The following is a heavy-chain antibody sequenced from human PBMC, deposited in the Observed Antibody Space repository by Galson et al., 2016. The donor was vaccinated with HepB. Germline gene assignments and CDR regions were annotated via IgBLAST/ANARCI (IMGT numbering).Heavy chain of an antibody. CDR2: ISTTGRTM. V-gene: IGHV3-48*03. D-gene: IGHD6-19*01. CDR1: GFTFSSYE. CDR3: ARGDSTGWDYLDS. J-gene: IGHJ4*02. Sequence: SLRLSCAASGFTFSSYEMSWVRQAPGKGLEWVAHISTTGRTMYYADSVKGRFTTSRDNAWNSLYLQMNGLRPEDTAVYFCARGDSTGWDYLDSWGQGNLVTVSS.